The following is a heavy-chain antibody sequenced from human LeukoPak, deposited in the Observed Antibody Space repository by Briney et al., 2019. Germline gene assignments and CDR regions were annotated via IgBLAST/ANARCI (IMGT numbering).Heavy chain of an antibody. CDR3: ARGAGASNY. CDR2: ISSGSSTI. V-gene: IGHV3-48*01. D-gene: IGHD1-26*01. J-gene: IGHJ4*02. Sequence: PTGGSLRLSCAASGFTFSIYSMNWVRQAPGKGLEWVSYISSGSSTIYYADSVRGRFTISRDNAKNSLYLQMNSLRAEDTAVYYCARGAGASNYWGQGTLVTVSS. CDR1: GFTFSIYS.